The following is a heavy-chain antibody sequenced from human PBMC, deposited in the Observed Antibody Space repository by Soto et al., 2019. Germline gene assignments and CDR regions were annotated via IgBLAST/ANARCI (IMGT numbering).Heavy chain of an antibody. CDR2: INPTGSYT. CDR3: ARGNHSMDV. V-gene: IGHV3-11*06. Sequence: GGSLPLSCAASGFTFSDHYMTWIRQAPGKGLDWISYINPTGSYTHYADSVKGRFSISRDNAENSLYLQMNSLRPEDTALYYCARGNHSMDVWGQGATVTVSS. J-gene: IGHJ6*01. CDR1: GFTFSDHY.